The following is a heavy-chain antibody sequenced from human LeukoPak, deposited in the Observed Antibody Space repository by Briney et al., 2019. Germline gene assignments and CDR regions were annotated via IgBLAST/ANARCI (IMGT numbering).Heavy chain of an antibody. Sequence: GGCLSLSCAASVLTFSEYYMSWIRPAPGRGVGWVSYISISGSTIYYAHSVKRRFTISRDNAKTSLYPQTNSLRAEETAIYHRSRAHHRRLYDSQARDTSDIWGEGTIGTVSS. V-gene: IGHV3-11*04. CDR2: ISISGSTI. D-gene: IGHD3-22*01. J-gene: IGHJ3*02. CDR3: SRAHHRRLYDSQARDTSDI. CDR1: VLTFSEYY.